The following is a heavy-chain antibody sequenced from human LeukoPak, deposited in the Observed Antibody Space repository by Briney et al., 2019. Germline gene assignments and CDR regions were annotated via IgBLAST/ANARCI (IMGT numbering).Heavy chain of an antibody. Sequence: GGTLRFSCAASGFTFSSYGMSWVRQAPGKGLEWVSAISGSGDRTYYADSVKGRFTISRDNSKNTLYLQMNSLRAEDTAVYYCAKWAVLLWFGAQDYFDYWGQGTLVTVSS. D-gene: IGHD3-10*01. CDR1: GFTFSSYG. V-gene: IGHV3-23*01. CDR3: AKWAVLLWFGAQDYFDY. J-gene: IGHJ4*02. CDR2: ISGSGDRT.